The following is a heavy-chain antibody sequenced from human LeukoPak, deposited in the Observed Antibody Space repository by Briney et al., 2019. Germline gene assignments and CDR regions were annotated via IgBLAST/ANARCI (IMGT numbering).Heavy chain of an antibody. CDR2: IYYSGHT. D-gene: IGHD6-19*01. CDR3: AREYSSGRLDS. Sequence: SETLSLTCTVSGGSISSYYWSWIRQPPGKGLEWIGYIYYSGHTNYSPSLNSRVTISVDTSKNQFSLRLSSVTAADTAVYYCAREYSSGRLDSWGQGTLVTVSS. V-gene: IGHV4-59*01. CDR1: GGSISSYY. J-gene: IGHJ4*02.